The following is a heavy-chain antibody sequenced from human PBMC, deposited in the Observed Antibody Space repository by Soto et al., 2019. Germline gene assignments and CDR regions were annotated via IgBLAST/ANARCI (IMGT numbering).Heavy chain of an antibody. Sequence: EVQLLESGGGLAQPGGSLRLSCTASGFIFRTYAMNWVRQAPGKGLEWVSVMVGDGMSSDYADSVRGRFTISRDNSKNTLYLQMNNLRAEDTAVYYCAKDLRPDGRYDLDYWGQGTLVTVSS. J-gene: IGHJ4*02. CDR3: AKDLRPDGRYDLDY. CDR2: MVGDGMSS. CDR1: GFIFRTYA. V-gene: IGHV3-23*01. D-gene: IGHD1-26*01.